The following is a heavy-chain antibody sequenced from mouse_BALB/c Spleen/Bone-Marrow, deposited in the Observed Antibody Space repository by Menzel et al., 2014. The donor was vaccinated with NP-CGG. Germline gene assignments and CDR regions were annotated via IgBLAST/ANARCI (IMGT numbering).Heavy chain of an antibody. D-gene: IGHD2-3*01. CDR1: GYTFTSYW. CDR3: ARYDGPAWFAY. CDR2: INPSNGRT. J-gene: IGHJ3*01. V-gene: IGHV1S81*02. Sequence: LVESGAELVKPGASVKLSCKASGYTFTSYWIHWVKLRPGHGLEWIGEINPSNGRTNYNEKFKNKATLTVDKSSSTAYIQLSGLTSEDSAVYYCARYDGPAWFAYWGQGTLVTVS.